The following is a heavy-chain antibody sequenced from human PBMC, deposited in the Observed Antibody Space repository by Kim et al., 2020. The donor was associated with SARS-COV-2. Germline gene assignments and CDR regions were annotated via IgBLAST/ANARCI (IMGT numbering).Heavy chain of an antibody. J-gene: IGHJ2*01. CDR3: AREFKPGTDWYFDL. CDR1: GFTFSTYS. Sequence: GGSMRLSCAASGFTFSTYSMNWVRQAPGKGLEWVSSISSSSSYIYYADSMKGRFTISRDNAKNSLYLRMNSLRAEDTAVYYCAREFKPGTDWYFDLWGRGTLVTVSS. V-gene: IGHV3-21*01. CDR2: ISSSSSYI. D-gene: IGHD1-1*01.